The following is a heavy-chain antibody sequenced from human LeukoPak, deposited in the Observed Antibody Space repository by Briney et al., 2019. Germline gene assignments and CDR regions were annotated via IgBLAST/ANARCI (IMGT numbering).Heavy chain of an antibody. D-gene: IGHD5-24*01. Sequence: GGSLRLSCAASGFAFSTYGMNWVRQAPGKGLEWVSSISSSSSYIYYADSVKGRFTISRDNFKNTLYLQMNSLRAEDTAVYYCARVKRWLPLWGAFDIWGQGTMATVSS. V-gene: IGHV3-21*01. CDR2: ISSSSSYI. J-gene: IGHJ3*02. CDR1: GFAFSTYG. CDR3: ARVKRWLPLWGAFDI.